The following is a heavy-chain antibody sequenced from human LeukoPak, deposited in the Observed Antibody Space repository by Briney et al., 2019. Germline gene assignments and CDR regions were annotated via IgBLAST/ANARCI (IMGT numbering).Heavy chain of an antibody. D-gene: IGHD3-22*01. CDR1: GGSISSSNW. CDR2: IYHSGST. V-gene: IGHV4-4*02. Sequence: SETLSLTCAVSGGSISSSNWWSWVRQPPGKGLEWIGEIYHSGSTNYNPSLKSRVTISVDKSKNQVSLKLSSVTAAGTAVYYCARALNYDSSGYPGAWGQGTLVTVSS. CDR3: ARALNYDSSGYPGA. J-gene: IGHJ5*02.